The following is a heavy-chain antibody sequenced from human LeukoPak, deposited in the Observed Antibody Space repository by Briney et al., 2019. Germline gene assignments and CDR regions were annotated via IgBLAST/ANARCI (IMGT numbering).Heavy chain of an antibody. V-gene: IGHV4-39*01. CDR2: IYYSGST. CDR3: ARGVGAQRLLWFGELLSTFDY. J-gene: IGHJ4*02. Sequence: GSLRLSCAASGFTFSSYSMNWVRQPPGKGLEWIGSIYYSGSTYYNPSLKSRVTISVDTSKNQFSLKLSSVTAADTAVYYCARGVGAQRLLWFGELLSTFDYWGQGTLVTVSS. D-gene: IGHD3-10*01. CDR1: GFTFSSYSMN.